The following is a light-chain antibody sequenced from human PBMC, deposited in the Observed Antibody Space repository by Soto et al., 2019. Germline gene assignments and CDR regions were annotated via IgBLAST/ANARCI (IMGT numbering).Light chain of an antibody. J-gene: IGLJ3*02. Sequence: QSVLTQPPSASGTPGQSVTIFCSGSTSNIGSNIVKWYQQLPGTAPRLLIYNNDQRPSGVRDRFSGSKSGTSASLAISGLQSEDEADYYCAAWDDSLKGWVFGGGTKLTVL. CDR1: TSNIGSNI. CDR2: NND. V-gene: IGLV1-44*01. CDR3: AAWDDSLKGWV.